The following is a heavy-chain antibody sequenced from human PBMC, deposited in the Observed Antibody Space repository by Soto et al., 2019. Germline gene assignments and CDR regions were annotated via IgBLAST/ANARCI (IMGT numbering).Heavy chain of an antibody. CDR2: IYSGGTT. CDR3: HGYGY. CDR1: GFTVSSANY. V-gene: IGHV3-53*01. Sequence: EVQVVESGGGLIQPGGSLRLSCVVSGFTVSSANYMSWVRQAAGKGLEWVSVIYSGGTTCYADSVKGRFTISRDNSKHSLYLQMNSLRAEDTSVYYCHGYGYWGQGTLVTVSS. J-gene: IGHJ4*02. D-gene: IGHD5-12*01.